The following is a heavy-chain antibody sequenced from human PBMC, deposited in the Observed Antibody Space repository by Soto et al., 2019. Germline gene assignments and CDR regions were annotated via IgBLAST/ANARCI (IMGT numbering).Heavy chain of an antibody. CDR1: GGSFSGYY. CDR3: ARSRYYDSRGYRELDAVAR. Sequence: QVHLQQCGAGLLKPSETLSLTCAVFGGSFSGYYCNWISQRPGKGLECIVEINHSASTNYYWSLKSRATISVDTSRQQFSLKLSSVTASETAVYYCARSRYYDSRGYRELDAVARCGQGIM. CDR2: INHSAST. D-gene: IGHD3-22*01. J-gene: IGHJ3*02. V-gene: IGHV4-34*01.